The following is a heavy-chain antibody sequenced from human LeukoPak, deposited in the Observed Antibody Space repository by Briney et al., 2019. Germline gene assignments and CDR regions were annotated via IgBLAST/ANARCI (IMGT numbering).Heavy chain of an antibody. D-gene: IGHD6-13*01. J-gene: IGHJ6*03. Sequence: PGGSLRLSCAASGFTFSSYAMSWVRQAPGKGLEWVSAISGSGGSTYYADSVKGRFTISRDNSKNTLYLQMNSLRAEDTAVYYCARALAAAGHYYYYYMDVWGKGTTVTVSS. CDR1: GFTFSSYA. CDR3: ARALAAAGHYYYYYMDV. V-gene: IGHV3-23*01. CDR2: ISGSGGST.